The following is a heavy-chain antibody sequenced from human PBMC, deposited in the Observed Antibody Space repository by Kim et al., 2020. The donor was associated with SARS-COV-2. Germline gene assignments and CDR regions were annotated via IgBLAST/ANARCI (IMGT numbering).Heavy chain of an antibody. CDR2: RKK. CDR3: ARDWGSGWGE. D-gene: IGHD6-19*01. Sequence: RKKYNARSGKVRFTNSRDNYKNTLYLQMNSLGAEDTAVYYCARDWGSGWGEWGQGTLVTVSS. V-gene: IGHV3-30*01. J-gene: IGHJ4*02.